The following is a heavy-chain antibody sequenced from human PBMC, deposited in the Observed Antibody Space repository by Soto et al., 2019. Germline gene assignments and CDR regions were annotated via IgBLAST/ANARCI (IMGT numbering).Heavy chain of an antibody. CDR3: ARALVTDYNSRDYHYYFAMDV. D-gene: IGHD3-22*01. V-gene: IGHV4-31*02. Sequence: SETLSLTCVVSGGPVSGDDLYWSWIRHLPGKGLEWIANVYHTGTTYYNPSLKSRVSMSVDTSQKQFSLILASVTAADTAVYYCARALVTDYNSRDYHYYFAMDVWGQGTSVT. J-gene: IGHJ6*02. CDR1: GGPVSGDDLY. CDR2: VYHTGTT.